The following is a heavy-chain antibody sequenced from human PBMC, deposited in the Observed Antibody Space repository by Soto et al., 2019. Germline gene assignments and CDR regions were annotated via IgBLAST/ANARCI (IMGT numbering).Heavy chain of an antibody. Sequence: EVQLLDSGGGLRQPGGSLRLSCAGSGYNLYKYTVSWVRQAPENGLELVTAINSGGDNTFYTDSLKGRFTISRDNSHNMWYLQINSLTAEYAAVYYCARMAYYFDGTGSHGLVIWGQGKRVSVSS. V-gene: IGHV3-23*01. CDR1: GYNLYKYT. CDR2: INSGGDNT. CDR3: ARMAYYFDGTGSHGLVI. J-gene: IGHJ3*02. D-gene: IGHD3-22*01.